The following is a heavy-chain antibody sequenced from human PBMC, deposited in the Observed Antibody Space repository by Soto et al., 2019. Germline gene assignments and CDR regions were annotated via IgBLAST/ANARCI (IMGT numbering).Heavy chain of an antibody. CDR1: GGSISSGGYY. Sequence: PSETLSLTCTVSGGSISSGGYYWSWIRQHPGKGLEWIGYIYYSGSTYYNPSLKSRVTISVDTSKNQFSLKLSSVTAADTAVYYCASGPSSSWYRFDPWGQGTLVTVSS. V-gene: IGHV4-31*03. J-gene: IGHJ5*02. CDR2: IYYSGST. CDR3: ASGPSSSWYRFDP. D-gene: IGHD6-13*01.